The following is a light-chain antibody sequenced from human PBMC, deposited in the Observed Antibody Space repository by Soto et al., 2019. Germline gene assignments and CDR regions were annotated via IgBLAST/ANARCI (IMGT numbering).Light chain of an antibody. J-gene: IGKJ4*01. V-gene: IGKV4-1*01. CDR2: WAS. CDR1: QTLLYRSNNKNY. CDR3: QQYYSPPLT. Sequence: DIVMTQSPDSLAVSLGERATINCKSSQTLLYRSNNKNYLAWYQQKPGQPPNLLIYWASTRESGVPDRFSGGGSGTDFTLTISSLQAEDLAVYYCQQYYSPPLTFGGGTKVEIK.